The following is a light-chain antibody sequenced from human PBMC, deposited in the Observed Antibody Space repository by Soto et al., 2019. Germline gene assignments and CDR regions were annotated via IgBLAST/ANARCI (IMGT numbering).Light chain of an antibody. V-gene: IGLV2-14*01. CDR3: SSFTSSGTRV. CDR2: EVS. Sequence: QSALTQPASVSGSPGQSITISCTGTSSDVGGYNYVSWYQQHPGKAPKVMIYEVSNRPSGVSDRFSGSKSGNTASLTISGLQVDDEADYYCSSFTSSGTRVFGTGTKVTVL. J-gene: IGLJ1*01. CDR1: SSDVGGYNY.